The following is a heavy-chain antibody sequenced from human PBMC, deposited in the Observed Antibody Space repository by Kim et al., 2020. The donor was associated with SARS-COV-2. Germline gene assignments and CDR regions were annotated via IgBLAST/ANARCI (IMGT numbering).Heavy chain of an antibody. CDR2: IKQDGSEK. CDR3: ARDAGVTHDYYYCMDV. V-gene: IGHV3-7*01. CDR1: GFTFSSYW. J-gene: IGHJ6*01. D-gene: IGHD2-21*02. Sequence: GGSLRLSCAASGFTFSSYWMSWVRQAPGKGLEWVANIKQDGSEKYYVDSVKGRFTISRDNAKNSLYLQMNSLRADDTAVYYCARDAGVTHDYYYCMDVWGPRTTVTASS.